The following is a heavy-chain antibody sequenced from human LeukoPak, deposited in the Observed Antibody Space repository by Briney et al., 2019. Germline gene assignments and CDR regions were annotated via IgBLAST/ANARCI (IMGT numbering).Heavy chain of an antibody. Sequence: SETLPLTCSVSGGSISGYYWSWIRQPPGKELEWIGYVYYSENTKYNPSLGSRVTISLDTSKNQFSLRLNSVTTADTAVYFCTRRVAITGTPKAYFDYWGQGILVTVSS. V-gene: IGHV4-59*08. J-gene: IGHJ4*02. CDR1: GGSISGYY. CDR3: TRRVAITGTPKAYFDY. D-gene: IGHD1-20*01. CDR2: VYYSENT.